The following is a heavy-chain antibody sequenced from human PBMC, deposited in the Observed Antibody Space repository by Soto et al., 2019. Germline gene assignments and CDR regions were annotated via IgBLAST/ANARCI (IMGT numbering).Heavy chain of an antibody. J-gene: IGHJ4*02. CDR2: ISGGGSST. CDR3: AKDPTSYDSSAQFDS. CDR1: GFSFNIFA. Sequence: PGGSLRLSCAASGFSFNIFAMNWVRQAPGKGLEWVSGISGGGSSTYYADSVKGRFTISRDNSNNTLYLQMNSLRAEDTAVYYCAKDPTSYDSSAQFDSWGQGTLVTVSS. V-gene: IGHV3-23*01. D-gene: IGHD3-22*01.